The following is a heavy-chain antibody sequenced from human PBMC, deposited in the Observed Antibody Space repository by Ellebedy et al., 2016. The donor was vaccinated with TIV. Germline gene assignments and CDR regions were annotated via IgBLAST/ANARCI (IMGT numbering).Heavy chain of an antibody. CDR1: SYTFTTYG. J-gene: IGHJ4*02. CDR2: ISAYNGDT. V-gene: IGHV1-18*04. CDR3: SRDRGRSDSSGYYYPNYLDY. Sequence: ASVKVSXKASSYTFTTYGISWVRQAPGRGLEWMGWISAYNGDTKYAQKLQGRVTMTTDTSTSTAYMELRSLRSDDTAVYYCSRDRGRSDSSGYYYPNYLDYWGQGTLVAVSS. D-gene: IGHD3-22*01.